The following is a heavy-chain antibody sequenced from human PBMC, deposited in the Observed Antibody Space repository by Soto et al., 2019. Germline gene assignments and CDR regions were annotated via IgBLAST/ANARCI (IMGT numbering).Heavy chain of an antibody. CDR3: ASGGSSLNFDS. D-gene: IGHD6-6*01. J-gene: IGHJ4*02. V-gene: IGHV3-74*01. CDR1: GVTFTNYA. Sequence: GGSLRLSCAASGVTFTNYAMIWVRQAPGKGLVWVSWINSDGSSTSYADSVKGRFTISRDNAKNTLYLQMNSLRAEDTAVYYCASGGSSLNFDSWGQGTLVTVSS. CDR2: INSDGSST.